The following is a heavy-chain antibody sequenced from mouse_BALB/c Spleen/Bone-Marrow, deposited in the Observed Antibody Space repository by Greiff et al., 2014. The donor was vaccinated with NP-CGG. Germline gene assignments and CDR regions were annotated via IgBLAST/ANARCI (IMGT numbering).Heavy chain of an antibody. D-gene: IGHD1-2*01. CDR2: VNPDSSTI. V-gene: IGHV4-1*02. CDR1: GFDFSRYW. CDR3: AKNYYYGYVAY. Sequence: EVQLVESGGGLVQPGGSLKLSCAASGFDFSRYWMTWVRQAPGKGLEWIGEVNPDSSTINYTPSLKDKFIISRDNAKNTLYLQMNKVRSEDTALYYCAKNYYYGYVAYWGQGTLVTVSA. J-gene: IGHJ3*01.